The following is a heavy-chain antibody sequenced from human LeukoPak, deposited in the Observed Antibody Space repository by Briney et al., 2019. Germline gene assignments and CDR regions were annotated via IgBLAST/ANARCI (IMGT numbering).Heavy chain of an antibody. CDR3: ARVHYDILTGFSYYFDY. D-gene: IGHD3-9*01. CDR2: IKQDGSEK. V-gene: IGHV3-7*01. Sequence: GGSLRLSCAASGFTFSSCWMSWVRQAPGKGLEWVANIKQDGSEKYYVDSVKGRFTISRDNAKNSLYLQMNSLRAEDTAVYYCARVHYDILTGFSYYFDYWGQGTLVAASS. J-gene: IGHJ4*02. CDR1: GFTFSSCW.